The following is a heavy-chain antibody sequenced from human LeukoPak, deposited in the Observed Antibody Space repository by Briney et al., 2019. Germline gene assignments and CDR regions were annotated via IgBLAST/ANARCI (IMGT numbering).Heavy chain of an antibody. Sequence: ASVKVSCKASGYTFTSYGISWVRQAPGQGLEGMGWISAYNGNTNYAQKLQGRVTMTTDTSTSTAYMELRSLRSDDTAVYYCARDKGTAMEPYYFDYWGQGTLVTVSS. J-gene: IGHJ4*02. D-gene: IGHD5-18*01. CDR3: ARDKGTAMEPYYFDY. V-gene: IGHV1-18*01. CDR1: GYTFTSYG. CDR2: ISAYNGNT.